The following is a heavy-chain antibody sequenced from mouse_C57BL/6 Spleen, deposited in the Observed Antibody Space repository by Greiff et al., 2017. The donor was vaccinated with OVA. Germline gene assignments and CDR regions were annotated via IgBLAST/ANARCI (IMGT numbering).Heavy chain of an antibody. CDR1: GYTFTSYW. CDR3: ARGGYFDV. V-gene: IGHV1-69*01. J-gene: IGHJ1*03. CDR2: IDPSDSYT. Sequence: QVQLQQPGAELVMPGASVKLSCKASGYTFTSYWMHWVKQRPGQGLEWIGEIDPSDSYTNYNQKFKGKSTLTVDKSSSTAYMQISSLTSADSAVYYCARGGYFDVWGTGTTVTVSS.